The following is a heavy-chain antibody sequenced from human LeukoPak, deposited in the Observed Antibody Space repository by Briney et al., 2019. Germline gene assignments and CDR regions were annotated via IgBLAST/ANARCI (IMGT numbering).Heavy chain of an antibody. CDR2: ISPYNGNA. V-gene: IGHV1-18*01. J-gene: IGHJ6*03. D-gene: IGHD3-10*01. Sequence: RASVKVSCKASGSTFTSFAFSWVRQAPGQGLEWMGWISPYNGNAKYAQNLQGRVTMTADTSTRTVYIELRSLRSDDTAVYYCARHPRIVWFGELSPASYSYDYMDVWGQGTTVTVSS. CDR1: GSTFTSFA. CDR3: ARHPRIVWFGELSPASYSYDYMDV.